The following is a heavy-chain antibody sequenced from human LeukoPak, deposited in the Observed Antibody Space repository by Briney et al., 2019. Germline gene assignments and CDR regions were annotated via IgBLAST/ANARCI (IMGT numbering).Heavy chain of an antibody. CDR3: AKDQWESTGPFDY. CDR2: ISWNSGSI. D-gene: IGHD1-26*01. V-gene: IGHV3-9*01. CDR1: GFTFDDYA. Sequence: PGGSLRLSCAASGFTFDDYAMHWVRQAPGKGLEWVSGISWNSGSIGYADSVEGRFTISRDNSKNTLYLQMNSLRAEDTAVYYCAKDQWESTGPFDYWGQGTLVTVSS. J-gene: IGHJ4*02.